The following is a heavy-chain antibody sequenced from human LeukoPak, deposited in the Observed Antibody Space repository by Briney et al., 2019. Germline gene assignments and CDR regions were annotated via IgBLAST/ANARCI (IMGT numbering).Heavy chain of an antibody. J-gene: IGHJ4*02. CDR3: AREEDYDGSGSYGPFDY. Sequence: GGSLRLSCVASGFTSSNYEMNWVRQAPGKGLAWVSYISSSGSTIYYADSVKGRFTISRDNAKNSLYLQMNSLRAEDTAVYYCAREEDYDGSGSYGPFDYWGQGTLVTVSS. V-gene: IGHV3-48*03. CDR1: GFTSSNYE. D-gene: IGHD3-22*01. CDR2: ISSSGSTI.